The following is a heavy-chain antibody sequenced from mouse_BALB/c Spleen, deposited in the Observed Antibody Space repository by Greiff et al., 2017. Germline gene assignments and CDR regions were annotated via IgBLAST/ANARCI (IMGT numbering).Heavy chain of an antibody. Sequence: EVQLQQSGPSLVKPSQTLSLTCSVTGDSITSGYWNWIRKFPGNKLEYMGYISYSGSTYYNPSLKSRISITRDTSKNQYYLQLNSVTTEDTATYYCARYRDSSGYGYFDYWGQGTTLTVSS. CDR2: ISYSGST. CDR1: GDSITSGY. J-gene: IGHJ2*01. V-gene: IGHV3-8*02. D-gene: IGHD3-2*01. CDR3: ARYRDSSGYGYFDY.